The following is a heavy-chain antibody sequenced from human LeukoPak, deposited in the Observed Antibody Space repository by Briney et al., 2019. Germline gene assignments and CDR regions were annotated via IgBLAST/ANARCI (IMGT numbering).Heavy chain of an antibody. J-gene: IGHJ4*02. CDR1: GFTVSSNY. D-gene: IGHD2-21*01. CDR3: ARDSGHTPLF. CDR2: IYSGGTT. Sequence: GGSLRLSCAASGFTVSSNYMSWVRQAPGKGLERVSVIYSGGTTYYADSVKGRFNISRDNSKNRLYLQMDSLRVEDTAVYYCARDSGHTPLFWGRGTLVTVSS. V-gene: IGHV3-53*01.